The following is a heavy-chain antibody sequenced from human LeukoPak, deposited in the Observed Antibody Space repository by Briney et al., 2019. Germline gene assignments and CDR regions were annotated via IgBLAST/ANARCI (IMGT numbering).Heavy chain of an antibody. CDR2: INPNNGGT. CDR3: ASGPSLGTTHPYFDY. CDR1: GYTFTGYY. D-gene: IGHD2-15*01. Sequence: GAPVKVSCKASGYTFTGYYMHWLQQAPGQGLEWMGWINPNNGGTNYAQRFQGRVTMTRDTSISTAYMEVRRRRFEDTAVYYCASGPSLGTTHPYFDYWGQGTLVTVSS. J-gene: IGHJ4*02. V-gene: IGHV1-2*02.